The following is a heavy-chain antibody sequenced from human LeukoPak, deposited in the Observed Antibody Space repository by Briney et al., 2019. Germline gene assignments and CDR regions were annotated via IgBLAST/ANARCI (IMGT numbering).Heavy chain of an antibody. CDR1: GFTFDDYA. V-gene: IGHV3-9*01. Sequence: GGSLRLSCAASGFTFDDYAMHWVRQAPGKGLEWVSGISWNSGSIGYADSVKGRFTISRDNAKNSLYLQMNSLRAEDTALYYCAKGGSYYKLFDYWGQGTLVTVSS. D-gene: IGHD1-26*01. CDR3: AKGGSYYKLFDY. J-gene: IGHJ4*02. CDR2: ISWNSGSI.